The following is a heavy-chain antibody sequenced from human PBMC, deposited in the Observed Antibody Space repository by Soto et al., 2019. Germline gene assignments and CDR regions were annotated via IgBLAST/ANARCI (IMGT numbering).Heavy chain of an antibody. J-gene: IGHJ5*02. CDR2: IYYSGST. Sequence: QVQLQESGPGLVKPSQTLSLTCTVSGGSISSGDYYWSWIRQPPGKGLEWIGYIYYSGSTYYNPSLKSRVTLSVDTSKNQFSLKLSSVTAADTAVYYCARERLQMDERTLLNWFDPWGQGTLVTVSS. CDR3: ARERLQMDERTLLNWFDP. D-gene: IGHD4-4*01. CDR1: GGSISSGDYY. V-gene: IGHV4-30-4*01.